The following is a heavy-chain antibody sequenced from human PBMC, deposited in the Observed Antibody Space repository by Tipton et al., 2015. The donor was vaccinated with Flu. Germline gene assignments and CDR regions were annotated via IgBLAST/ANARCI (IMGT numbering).Heavy chain of an antibody. Sequence: SLRLSCAASGFAFDDYAMSWVRQAPGKGLEWVSGLNWNGGNSGYADSVKGRFTISRDNAKNSLYLQMNRLRAEDTALYYCARRGAAITHYFAYWGQGTLVTVSS. D-gene: IGHD3-16*01. J-gene: IGHJ4*02. CDR1: GFAFDDYA. V-gene: IGHV3-20*04. CDR2: LNWNGGNS. CDR3: ARRGAAITHYFAY.